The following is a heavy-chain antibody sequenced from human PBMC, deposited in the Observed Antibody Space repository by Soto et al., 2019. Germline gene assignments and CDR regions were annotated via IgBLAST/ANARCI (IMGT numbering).Heavy chain of an antibody. CDR2: IHHTGST. J-gene: IGHJ4*02. CDR3: ARDVQYTSGLDY. CDR1: VGSVSMDGYY. V-gene: IGHV4-61*08. D-gene: IGHD6-19*01. Sequence: SETLALACVVSVGSVSMDGYYLSWIRQPPGKGLEWIGYIHHTGSTNYNPSLKSRVTISQDTSKSQFSLKLTSVTAADTAVYYCARDVQYTSGLDYWGQGTMVTGSS.